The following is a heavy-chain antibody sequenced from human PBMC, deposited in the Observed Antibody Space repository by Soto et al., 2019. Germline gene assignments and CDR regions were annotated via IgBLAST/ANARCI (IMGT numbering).Heavy chain of an antibody. D-gene: IGHD3-16*02. V-gene: IGHV3-23*01. CDR3: VKVLRSEQLSFDF. J-gene: IGHJ4*02. CDR2: ISNTGTTT. Sequence: GGSLRLSCAASGFSFSSYPMTWVRQAPGKGLEWVSGISNTGTTTYYADSVKGRFTISRDNSKSSLYLQMNSLRAEDTAVYFCVKVLRSEQLSFDFWGRGILVTVSS. CDR1: GFSFSSYP.